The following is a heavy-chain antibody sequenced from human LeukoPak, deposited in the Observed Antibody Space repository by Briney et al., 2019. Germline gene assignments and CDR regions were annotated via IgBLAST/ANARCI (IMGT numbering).Heavy chain of an antibody. CDR1: GGSISSSSYY. D-gene: IGHD3-22*01. Sequence: SETLSLTCTVSGGSISSSSYYWGWIRQPPGKGLEWIGNIYHSGRTYYNPSLKSRVTISVDTSKNQFSLKLSSVTAADTAVYYCARPHYYDSSGYYDYWGQGTLVTVSS. CDR3: ARPHYYDSSGYYDY. J-gene: IGHJ4*02. CDR2: IYHSGRT. V-gene: IGHV4-39*07.